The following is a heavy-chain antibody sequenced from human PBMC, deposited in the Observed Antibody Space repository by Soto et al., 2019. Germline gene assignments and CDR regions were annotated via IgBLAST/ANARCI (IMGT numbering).Heavy chain of an antibody. CDR1: GYTFTSYG. D-gene: IGHD4-17*01. Sequence: ASVKVSCTASGYTFTSYGISWVRQAPGQGLEWMGWISAYNGNTNYAQKLQGRVTMTTDTSTSTAYMELRSLRVEDTAVYFCVKGSRPIPSVAGLIYGRYWGPGTPVTVSS. CDR3: VKGSRPIPSVAGLIYGRY. J-gene: IGHJ4*02. CDR2: ISAYNGNT. V-gene: IGHV1-18*04.